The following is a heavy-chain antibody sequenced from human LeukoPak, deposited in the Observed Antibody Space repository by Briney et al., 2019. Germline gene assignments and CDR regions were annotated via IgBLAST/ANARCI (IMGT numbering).Heavy chain of an antibody. Sequence: LVKPTQTLTLTCTFSGFSLSTSGMFVSWIRQPPGKALEWLARIDWDDTKYYSTSLKTRLTISKDTSKNQVVLTMANVDPVDTATYYCARIGESSSTHFDYWGQGALVTVSS. D-gene: IGHD6-6*01. CDR2: IDWDDTK. J-gene: IGHJ4*02. CDR1: GFSLSTSGMF. CDR3: ARIGESSSTHFDY. V-gene: IGHV2-70*11.